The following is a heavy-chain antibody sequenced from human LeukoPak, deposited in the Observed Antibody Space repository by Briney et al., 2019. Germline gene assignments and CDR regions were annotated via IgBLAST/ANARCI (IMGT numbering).Heavy chain of an antibody. CDR3: ASRDYYGSGSRGPRRDYYYMDV. V-gene: IGHV4-59*01. Sequence: SETLSLTCTVSGGSISSYYWSWIRQPPGKGLEWIGYIYYSGSTNYNPSLKSRVTISVDTSKNQFSLKLSSVTAADTAVYYCASRDYYGSGSRGPRRDYYYMDVWGKGTTVTISS. J-gene: IGHJ6*03. CDR1: GGSISSYY. D-gene: IGHD3-10*01. CDR2: IYYSGST.